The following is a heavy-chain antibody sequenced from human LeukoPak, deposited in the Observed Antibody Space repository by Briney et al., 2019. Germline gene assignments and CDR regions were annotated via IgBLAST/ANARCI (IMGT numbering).Heavy chain of an antibody. CDR2: IYTSGST. J-gene: IGHJ5*02. CDR3: AMGGITIFGVASPFDP. V-gene: IGHV4-61*02. CDR1: GGSISSGSYY. D-gene: IGHD3-3*01. Sequence: SQTLSLTCTVSGGSISSGSYYWSWIRQPAGKGLEWIGRIYTSGSTNYDPSLKSRVTISVDTSKNQFSLKLSSVTAADTAVYYFAMGGITIFGVASPFDPWGQGTLVTVSS.